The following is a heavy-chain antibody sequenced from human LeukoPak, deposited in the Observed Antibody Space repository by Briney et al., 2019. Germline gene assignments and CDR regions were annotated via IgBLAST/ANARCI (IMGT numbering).Heavy chain of an antibody. CDR1: GGSFSGYY. V-gene: IGHV4-34*01. D-gene: IGHD6-13*01. J-gene: IGHJ4*02. CDR3: ARGYSSSWYSFDY. Sequence: SETLSLTCAVYGGSFSGYYWSWIRQPPGKGLEWIGEINHSGSTSYNPSLKSRVTISVDTSKNQFSLKLSSVTAADTAVYYCARGYSSSWYSFDYWGQGTLVTVSS. CDR2: INHSGST.